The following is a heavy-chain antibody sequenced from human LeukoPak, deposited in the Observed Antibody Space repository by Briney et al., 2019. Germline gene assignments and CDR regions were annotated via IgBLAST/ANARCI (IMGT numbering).Heavy chain of an antibody. Sequence: ASVKVSCKASGYTFTGYYMHWVRQAPGQGLEWMGWISAYNGNTNYAQKLQGRVTMTTDTSTSTAYMELRSLRSDDTAVYYCARGLWSGYSLYYFDYWGQGTLVTVSS. V-gene: IGHV1-18*04. CDR3: ARGLWSGYSLYYFDY. CDR1: GYTFTGYY. D-gene: IGHD3-3*01. CDR2: ISAYNGNT. J-gene: IGHJ4*02.